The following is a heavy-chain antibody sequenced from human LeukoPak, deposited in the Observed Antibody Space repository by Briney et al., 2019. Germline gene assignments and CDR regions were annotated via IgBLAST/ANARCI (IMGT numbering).Heavy chain of an antibody. CDR3: ARGSLAWSGTFDY. D-gene: IGHD3-3*01. CDR2: IRYDGSDK. J-gene: IGHJ4*02. Sequence: GGSLRLSCAASGFTFSNYDMHWVRQAPGKGLEWVAFIRYDGSDKYYADSVKGRFTISRDNSRNTLYLQMNSLRAEDTTMYYCARGSLAWSGTFDYWGQGTLVTVSS. V-gene: IGHV3-30*02. CDR1: GFTFSNYD.